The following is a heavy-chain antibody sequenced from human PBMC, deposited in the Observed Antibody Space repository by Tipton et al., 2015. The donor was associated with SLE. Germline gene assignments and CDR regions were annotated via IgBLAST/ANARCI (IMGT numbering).Heavy chain of an antibody. Sequence: TLSLTCTVSGGSINSSSYYWGWIRQPPGKGLEWIGSIYYSGSTYYNPSLKSRVTISVDTSKNQFSLKLSSVTAADTAVYYCARDRSLNWFDPWGQGTLVTVSS. CDR1: GGSINSSSYY. CDR2: IYYSGST. V-gene: IGHV4-39*07. CDR3: ARDRSLNWFDP. J-gene: IGHJ5*02.